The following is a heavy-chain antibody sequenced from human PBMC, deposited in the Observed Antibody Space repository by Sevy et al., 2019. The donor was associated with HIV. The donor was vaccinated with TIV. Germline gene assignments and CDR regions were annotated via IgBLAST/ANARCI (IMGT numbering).Heavy chain of an antibody. V-gene: IGHV3-23*01. J-gene: IGHJ4*02. Sequence: GGSLRLSCAASGFTFSSYVMSWVRQAPGKGLEWVSTISGSGGSTYYADSVKGRFTISRDNSKNTLYLQMNSLRAEDTAVYYCAKGDYGSGSPPFDYWGQGTLVTVSS. CDR2: ISGSGGST. CDR1: GFTFSSYV. D-gene: IGHD3-10*01. CDR3: AKGDYGSGSPPFDY.